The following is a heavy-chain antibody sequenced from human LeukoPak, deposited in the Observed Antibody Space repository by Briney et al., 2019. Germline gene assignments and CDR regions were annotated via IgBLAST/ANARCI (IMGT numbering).Heavy chain of an antibody. CDR1: GFTFNNYA. V-gene: IGHV3-9*01. D-gene: IGHD2-2*01. CDR2: ISWDSGSR. Sequence: GGSLRLSCAVSGFTFNNYAMHWVRQVPGKGLEWVSGISWDSGSRGYADSLKGRFTISRDDSKNTLYLQMNSLRAEDTAVYYCTRRRGNQQPIDYWGQGTLVTVSS. CDR3: TRRRGNQQPIDY. J-gene: IGHJ4*02.